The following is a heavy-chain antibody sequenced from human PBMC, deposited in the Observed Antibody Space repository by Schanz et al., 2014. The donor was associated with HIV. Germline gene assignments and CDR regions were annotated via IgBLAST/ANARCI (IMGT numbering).Heavy chain of an antibody. D-gene: IGHD6-19*01. Sequence: EVQLLESGGGVVQPGGSLRLSCAASGFTFSNYAMSWVRQAPGKGLEWMASIKTDGTEKYYVDSVKGRFTISRDTAKNSLFLQMNSLRAEDTALYYCARGRSGRGALFVGMDVWGQGTTVTVSS. V-gene: IGHV3-7*03. CDR1: GFTFSNYA. J-gene: IGHJ6*02. CDR3: ARGRSGRGALFVGMDV. CDR2: IKTDGTEK.